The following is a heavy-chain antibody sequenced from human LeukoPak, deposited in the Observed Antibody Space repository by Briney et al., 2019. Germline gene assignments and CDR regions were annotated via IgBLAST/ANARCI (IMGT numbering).Heavy chain of an antibody. CDR2: MNPNSGNT. J-gene: IGHJ3*02. CDR1: GYTFTSYD. CDR3: ARGRIAAAGTVAFDI. D-gene: IGHD6-13*01. Sequence: ASVKVSCKASGYTFTSYDINWVRQATRQGLEWMGWMNPNSGNTGYAQKFQGRVTMTRNTSISTAYMELSSLRSEDTAVYYCARGRIAAAGTVAFDIWGQGTMVTVSS. V-gene: IGHV1-8*01.